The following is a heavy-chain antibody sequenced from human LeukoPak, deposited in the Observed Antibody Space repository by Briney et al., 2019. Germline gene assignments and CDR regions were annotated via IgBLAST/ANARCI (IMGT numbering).Heavy chain of an antibody. V-gene: IGHV3-53*01. D-gene: IGHD3-22*01. J-gene: IGHJ4*02. CDR2: KYTGGST. CDR1: GFTISTNY. Sequence: GGSLRLSCAASGFTISTNYMSWVRQAAGKGLEWVSVKYTGGSTYYADSVKGRFTISRDNSKNTLYLQMNSLRAEDTALYYCARAPFYYDSSGYPYFDGWGQGTLVTVSS. CDR3: ARAPFYYDSSGYPYFDG.